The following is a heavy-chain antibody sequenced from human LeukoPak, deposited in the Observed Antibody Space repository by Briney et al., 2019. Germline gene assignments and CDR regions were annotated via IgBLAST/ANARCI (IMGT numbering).Heavy chain of an antibody. Sequence: GGSLRLSCAASGFTVSSNYMSWVRQAPGKGLEWVSAISGSGAKTYYADSVRGRFTISRDNSKNTLYLQMSSLVAEDTAVYYCAQGDSYYDFLLSVWGQGTMVTVSS. CDR2: ISGSGAKT. D-gene: IGHD3-3*01. J-gene: IGHJ3*01. CDR3: AQGDSYYDFLLSV. V-gene: IGHV3-23*01. CDR1: GFTVSSNY.